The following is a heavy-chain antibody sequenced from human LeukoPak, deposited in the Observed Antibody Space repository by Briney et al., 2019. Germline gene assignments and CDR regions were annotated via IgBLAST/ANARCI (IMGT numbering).Heavy chain of an antibody. CDR1: AASLSGYY. J-gene: IGHJ4*02. CDR3: ARAGRGSYRPADY. CDR2: INHSGTT. V-gene: IGHV4-34*01. Sequence: PSETLSLTCAVYAASLSGYYWSWIRQPPGKGLEWIGEINHSGTTNYNPSLKSRVTISVETSKNQFSLKLSSVTAADTAVYYCARAGRGSYRPADYWGQGTLVTVSS. D-gene: IGHD1-26*01.